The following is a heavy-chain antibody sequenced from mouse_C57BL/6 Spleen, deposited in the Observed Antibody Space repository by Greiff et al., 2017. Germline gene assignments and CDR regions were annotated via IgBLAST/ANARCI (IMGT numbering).Heavy chain of an antibody. Sequence: QVQLQQSGAELVRPGTSVKMSCKASGYTFTNYWIGWAKQRPGHGLEWIGDIYPGGGYTNYNKKFKGKATLTADKSSSTAYMQFSSLTSADSAIDYSARGDDYDYFDYWGQGTTLTVSS. V-gene: IGHV1-63*01. J-gene: IGHJ2*01. D-gene: IGHD2-4*01. CDR1: GYTFTNYW. CDR3: ARGDDYDYFDY. CDR2: IYPGGGYT.